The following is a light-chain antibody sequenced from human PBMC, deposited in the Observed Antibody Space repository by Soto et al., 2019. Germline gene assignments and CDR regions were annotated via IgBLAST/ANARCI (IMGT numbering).Light chain of an antibody. Sequence: QSVLPQPASVSGSPGQSITISCTGTSSDVGGYNYVSWYQQHPGKAPKLMIYEVSNRPSGVSNRFSGSKSGNTASLTISGLQAEDEADYYCSSYTSSSTPRVFGGGTKLTVL. V-gene: IGLV2-14*01. CDR1: SSDVGGYNY. CDR3: SSYTSSSTPRV. CDR2: EVS. J-gene: IGLJ3*02.